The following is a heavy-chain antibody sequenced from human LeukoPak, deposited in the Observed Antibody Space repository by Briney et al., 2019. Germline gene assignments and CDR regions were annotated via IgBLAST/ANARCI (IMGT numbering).Heavy chain of an antibody. J-gene: IGHJ4*02. V-gene: IGHV1-18*03. CDR2: ISANNGNT. CDR1: GYTFTSSG. D-gene: IGHD3-10*01. Sequence: GASVKVSCKASGYTFTSSGISWLRHARGQGVEWMGWISANNGNTNSAQKLQGSITMTTDTSTSPDYMELRSLRSGDIAVYYCAVGSGSYHYWGQGTLGTVSS. CDR3: AVGSGSYHY.